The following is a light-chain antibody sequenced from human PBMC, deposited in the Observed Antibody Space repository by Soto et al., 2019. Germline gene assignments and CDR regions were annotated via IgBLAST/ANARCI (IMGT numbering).Light chain of an antibody. V-gene: IGKV1-5*01. Sequence: DIQMTQSPSTLSAFVGDRVTITCRASQSISGWLAWYQQKPGKAPKLLIYDASSLESGVPSRFSGSGSGTEFTLTISSLQPDYFATDFCQQYNSYSRTFGGGTKVEIK. CDR2: DAS. J-gene: IGKJ4*01. CDR1: QSISGW. CDR3: QQYNSYSRT.